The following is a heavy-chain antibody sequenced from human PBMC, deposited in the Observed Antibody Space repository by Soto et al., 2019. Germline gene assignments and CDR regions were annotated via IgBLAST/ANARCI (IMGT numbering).Heavy chain of an antibody. CDR3: ARHEYVSSSYDLLDV. V-gene: IGHV4-39*01. D-gene: IGHD3-22*01. CDR2: IYYTGTT. Sequence: SETLSLTCSVSGGSVTNINYFWAWIRQSPGKGLEWIANIYYTGTTFYNPSLRSRVSMTIDASKNRFSLNLCSVTASDTALYYCARHEYVSSSYDLLDVWGRGTMVTV. J-gene: IGHJ3*01. CDR1: GGSVTNINYF.